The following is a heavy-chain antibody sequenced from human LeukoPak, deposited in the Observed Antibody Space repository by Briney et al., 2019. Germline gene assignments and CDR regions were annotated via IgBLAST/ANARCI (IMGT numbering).Heavy chain of an antibody. Sequence: SETLSLTCTVSGGSISSSIFYWGWIRQPPGEGLEWIGSISNRGNIYYNPSLKSRVTLSVDTSKNQFSLRLTSVTAADTAVYYCARDSGSGTFTWGQGTLVTVSS. CDR3: ARDSGSGTFT. D-gene: IGHD3-10*01. J-gene: IGHJ5*02. CDR1: GGSISSSIFY. V-gene: IGHV4-39*02. CDR2: ISNRGNI.